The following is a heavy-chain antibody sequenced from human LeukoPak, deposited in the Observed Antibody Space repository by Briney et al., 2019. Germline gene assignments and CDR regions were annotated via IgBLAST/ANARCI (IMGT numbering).Heavy chain of an antibody. CDR1: GGSISSRSYY. V-gene: IGHV4-39*01. CDR2: IYYSGST. Sequence: SETLSLTCTVSGGSISSRSYYWGWIRQPPGKGLEWIGSIYYSGSTYYNPSLKSRVTISVDTSKNQFSLKLSSVTAADTAVYYCARGEGITMVRDRFDYWGQGTLVTVSS. D-gene: IGHD3-10*01. J-gene: IGHJ4*02. CDR3: ARGEGITMVRDRFDY.